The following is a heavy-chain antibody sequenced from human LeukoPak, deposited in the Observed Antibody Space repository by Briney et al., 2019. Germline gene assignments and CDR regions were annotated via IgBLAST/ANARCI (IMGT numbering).Heavy chain of an antibody. J-gene: IGHJ4*02. CDR2: ISGSGGST. CDR1: GLTFSNYA. V-gene: IGHV3-23*01. CDR3: AKDTYDSSGYLNFDY. D-gene: IGHD3-22*01. Sequence: PGGSLRLPCAASGLTFSNYAMSWARQAPGKGLEWVSAISGSGGSTYYADSVKGRFTISRDNSKNTLYLQMNSLRAEDTAVYYCAKDTYDSSGYLNFDYWGQGTLVTVSS.